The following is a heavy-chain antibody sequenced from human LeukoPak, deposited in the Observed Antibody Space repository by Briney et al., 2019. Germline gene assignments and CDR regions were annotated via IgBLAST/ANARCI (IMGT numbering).Heavy chain of an antibody. J-gene: IGHJ6*02. CDR1: GFTFSDYY. V-gene: IGHV3-11*01. CDR3: ALGTINKDFYFGMDV. Sequence: GGSLRLSCAASGFTFSDYYMTWLRQAPGKGLEWLSYISNSGDTVFYADSVKGRFTVSRDNAKRSLYLQIESLRDDDTAVYHCALGTINKDFYFGMDVWGQGTTVTVSS. D-gene: IGHD2-8*01. CDR2: ISNSGDTV.